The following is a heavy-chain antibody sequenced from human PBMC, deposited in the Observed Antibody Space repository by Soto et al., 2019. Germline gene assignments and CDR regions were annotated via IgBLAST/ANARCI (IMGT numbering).Heavy chain of an antibody. Sequence: EVQRLESGGGLVQPGGSLRLSCAASGFSFSTCAVSWVRQAPGKGLEWVSSISASGDTTHYAGSVWGRFTISRDNSRNTLHLQMSSLTAEDTAICACAAQATGYFVPFDFWGRGTLVTVSS. CDR2: ISASGDTT. CDR1: GFSFSTCA. D-gene: IGHD3-22*01. V-gene: IGHV3-23*01. J-gene: IGHJ4*02. CDR3: AAQATGYFVPFDF.